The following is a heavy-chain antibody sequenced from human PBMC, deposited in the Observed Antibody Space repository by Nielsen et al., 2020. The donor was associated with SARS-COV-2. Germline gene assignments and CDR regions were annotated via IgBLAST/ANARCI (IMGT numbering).Heavy chain of an antibody. CDR3: ASRSETTVPTYYYYYMDV. D-gene: IGHD4-17*01. V-gene: IGHV1-69*13. J-gene: IGHJ6*03. Sequence: SVKVSCKASGGTFSSYAISWVRQAPGQGLEWMGRIIPIFGTANYAQKFQGRVTITADESTSTAYMELSSLRSEDTAVYYCASRSETTVPTYYYYYMDVWGKGTTVTVSS. CDR2: IIPIFGTA. CDR1: GGTFSSYA.